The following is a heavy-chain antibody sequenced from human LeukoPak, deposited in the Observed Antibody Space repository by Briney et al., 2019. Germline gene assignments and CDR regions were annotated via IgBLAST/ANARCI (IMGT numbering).Heavy chain of an antibody. Sequence: GGSLRLSCAASGFTFSNYNMNWVRQAPGKGLEWVSYINSSSSTIYYADSVKGRFTISRDNAKNSLYLQMNSLRAEDTAVYYCARGTMFPYYFDYWGQGTLVTVSS. CDR1: GFTFSNYN. CDR3: ARGTMFPYYFDY. CDR2: INSSSSTI. V-gene: IGHV3-48*01. D-gene: IGHD3-10*02. J-gene: IGHJ4*02.